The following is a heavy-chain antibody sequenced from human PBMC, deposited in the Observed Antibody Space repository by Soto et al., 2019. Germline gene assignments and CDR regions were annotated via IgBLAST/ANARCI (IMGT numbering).Heavy chain of an antibody. Sequence: QVQLVESGGGVVQPGRSLRLSCAVSGFTLSSHAMHWVRQAPGKGLEWVALILSDGSNKYYADSVKGRFTTSRDNSKNTMYLQMNSLSVEDTAEYYCARDDEGGSDCDLGYWGQGALVTVSS. CDR2: ILSDGSNK. J-gene: IGHJ4*02. V-gene: IGHV3-30-3*01. D-gene: IGHD1-26*01. CDR3: ARDDEGGSDCDLGY. CDR1: GFTLSSHA.